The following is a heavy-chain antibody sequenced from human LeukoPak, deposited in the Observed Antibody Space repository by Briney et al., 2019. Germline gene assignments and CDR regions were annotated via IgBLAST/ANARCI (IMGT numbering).Heavy chain of an antibody. J-gene: IGHJ5*02. Sequence: GGSLRLSCAASGYTFSSYDMNWVRQAPGQGLEWVSVISGSADSTYYAESVKGRFTISRDNSKNMVYLQMNSLRADDTAVYYCAKGTIATAVRSLFDPWGQGTLVTVSS. V-gene: IGHV3-23*01. CDR2: ISGSADST. D-gene: IGHD6-13*01. CDR3: AKGTIATAVRSLFDP. CDR1: GYTFSSYD.